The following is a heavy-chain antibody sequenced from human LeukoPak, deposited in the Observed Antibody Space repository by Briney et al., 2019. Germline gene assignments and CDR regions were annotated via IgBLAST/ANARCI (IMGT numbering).Heavy chain of an antibody. CDR3: ARGGPPNTIFGVETYNYFDP. CDR2: IFPSGSA. V-gene: IGHV4-61*09. D-gene: IGHD3-3*01. Sequence: SQTLSLTCSVSGGSINSDSYYWTWIRQPAGRGLEWIGHIFPSGSANYNPSLKSRVTLLVDTSENHFSLMLYSVTAADTAVYYCARGGPPNTIFGVETYNYFDPWGQGILVTVSS. CDR1: GGSINSDSYY. J-gene: IGHJ5*02.